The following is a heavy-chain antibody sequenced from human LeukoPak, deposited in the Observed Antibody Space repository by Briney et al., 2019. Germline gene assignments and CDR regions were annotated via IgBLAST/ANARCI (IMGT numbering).Heavy chain of an antibody. Sequence: GASVKVSCKASGYTFTSYDINWVRQATGQGLEWMGWMNPNSGNTGYAQKFQGRVTITRNTSISTAYMELSSLRSEDTAVYYCARVPHNPYQLPSGGWFDPWGQGTLVTVSS. J-gene: IGHJ5*02. CDR2: MNPNSGNT. CDR1: GYTFTSYD. D-gene: IGHD2-2*01. V-gene: IGHV1-8*03. CDR3: ARVPHNPYQLPSGGWFDP.